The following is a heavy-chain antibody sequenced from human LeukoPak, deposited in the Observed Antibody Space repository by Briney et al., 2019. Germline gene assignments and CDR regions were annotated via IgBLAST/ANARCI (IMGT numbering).Heavy chain of an antibody. D-gene: IGHD6-13*01. J-gene: IGHJ4*02. CDR3: ATRIAATGRYYSDF. Sequence: PGGSLRLSCAASGFTVSSKYMSWVRQAPGKGQECVSSIHGDGTRYYADSVKGRFSITRDNSKNTLYLHMNSLRAEDTAVYHCATRIAATGRYYSDFWGQGTLVTVSS. CDR1: GFTVSSKY. CDR2: IHGDGTR. V-gene: IGHV3-53*01.